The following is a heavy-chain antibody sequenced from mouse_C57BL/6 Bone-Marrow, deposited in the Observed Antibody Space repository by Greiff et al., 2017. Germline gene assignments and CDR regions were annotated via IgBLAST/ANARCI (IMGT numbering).Heavy chain of an antibody. J-gene: IGHJ2*01. D-gene: IGHD1-3*01. V-gene: IGHV1-64*01. CDR3: ARWLVSGDY. Sequence: QVQLQQPGAELVKPGASVKLSCKASGYTFTSYWMHWVKQRPGQGLEWIGMIHPNSGSTNYNEKFKSKATLTVDKSSSTAYMQLSSLTSEDSAVDSGARWLVSGDYWGQGTTLTVSS. CDR1: GYTFTSYW. CDR2: IHPNSGST.